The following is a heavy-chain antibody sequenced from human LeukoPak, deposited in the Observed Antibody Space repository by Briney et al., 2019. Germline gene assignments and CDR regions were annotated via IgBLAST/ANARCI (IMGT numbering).Heavy chain of an antibody. CDR3: AKGYRSGRSMLCSDY. CDR1: GFTFSSYG. V-gene: IGHV3-23*01. J-gene: IGHJ4*02. CDR2: ISGSGGST. Sequence: GGSLRLSCAASGFTFSSYGMSWVRQAPGKGLEWVSAISGSGGSTYYADSVKGRFTISRDNSKNTLYLQMNSLRAEDTAVYYCAKGYRSGRSMLCSDYWGQRTLVTVSS. D-gene: IGHD3-10*01.